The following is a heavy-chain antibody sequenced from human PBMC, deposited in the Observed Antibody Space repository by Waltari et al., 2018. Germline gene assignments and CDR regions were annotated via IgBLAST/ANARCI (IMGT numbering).Heavy chain of an antibody. V-gene: IGHV3-73*01. CDR2: IRTKAACYAT. CDR3: TRVLRSSSPTQFDL. D-gene: IGHD6-13*01. CDR1: SLNLSGST. Sequence: QLVESGGGLVQPGGSLKVACGASSLNLSGSTMHWVRQAPGKGLEWVGRIRTKAACYATQYAPSVKGRFTISRDDSKNTAFLLMNNLKIDDTATYFCTRVLRSSSPTQFDLWGQGILVTVSS. J-gene: IGHJ4*02.